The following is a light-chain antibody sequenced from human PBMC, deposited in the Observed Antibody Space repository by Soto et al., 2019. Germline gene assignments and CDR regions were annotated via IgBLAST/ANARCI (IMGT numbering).Light chain of an antibody. CDR1: QSVSSN. CDR3: QQYNKWPLT. V-gene: IGKV3-15*01. Sequence: IVMTQSPATLSESPGERATLSCRASQSVSSNLAWYQQKRGQAPRLLIYGTSTRATGIPARFSGSGSGTQFTLTISSLQSEDFAVYYCQQYNKWPLTFGGGTKGEIK. J-gene: IGKJ4*01. CDR2: GTS.